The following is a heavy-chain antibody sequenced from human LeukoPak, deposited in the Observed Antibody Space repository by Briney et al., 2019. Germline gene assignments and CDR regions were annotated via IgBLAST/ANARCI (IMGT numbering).Heavy chain of an antibody. D-gene: IGHD5-18*01. J-gene: IGHJ4*02. CDR1: GGTFSSYA. CDR2: IIPIFGTA. CDR3: ARDQHDTAIGQ. Sequence: SVKVSCKASGGTFSSYAISWVRQAPGQGLEWMGGIIPIFGTANYVQKCQGRVTITTDESPSPAYMELSSLRSEDTAVYYCARDQHDTAIGQWGQGTLVTVSS. V-gene: IGHV1-69*05.